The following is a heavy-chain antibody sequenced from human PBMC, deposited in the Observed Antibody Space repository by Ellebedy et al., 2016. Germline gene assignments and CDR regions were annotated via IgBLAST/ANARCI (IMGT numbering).Heavy chain of an antibody. Sequence: ASVKVSXKASGYTFTSYDINWVRQATGQGLEWMGWMNPNSGNTGYAQKFQGRVTMTRNTSISTAYMELSSLRSGDTAVYYCMVVIIDYWGQGTLVTVSS. J-gene: IGHJ4*02. CDR1: GYTFTSYD. D-gene: IGHD3-3*01. CDR2: MNPNSGNT. V-gene: IGHV1-8*01. CDR3: MVVIIDY.